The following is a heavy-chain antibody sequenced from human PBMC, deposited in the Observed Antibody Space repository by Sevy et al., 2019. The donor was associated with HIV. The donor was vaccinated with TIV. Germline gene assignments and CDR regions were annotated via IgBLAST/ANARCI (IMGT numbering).Heavy chain of an antibody. V-gene: IGHV3-21*01. CDR1: GFTFSSYT. Sequence: GGSLRLSCAVSGFTFSSYTMNWVRLAPGKGLEWVSSISSSSSYIYYADSVKGRFTISRDNAKNSLYLQMNSLRAEDTAVYYCAREEEDYVWGTSRDLTFFDYWGQGTLVTVSS. CDR2: ISSSSSYI. CDR3: AREEEDYVWGTSRDLTFFDY. D-gene: IGHD3-16*02. J-gene: IGHJ4*02.